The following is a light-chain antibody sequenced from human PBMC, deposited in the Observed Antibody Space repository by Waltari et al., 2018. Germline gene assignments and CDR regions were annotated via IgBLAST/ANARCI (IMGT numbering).Light chain of an antibody. V-gene: IGKV3-15*01. CDR1: QSISFN. J-gene: IGKJ1*01. CDR3: QQYNTGPPCT. CDR2: GAS. Sequence: EIVMTQSPATLSVSPGDRATHSCRASQSISFNLACYQQKPGQAPRLLIYGASTRASGIPARFSGSGSGTDFSLTISSLQSEDFAVYFCQQYNTGPPCTFGQGTKVEVK.